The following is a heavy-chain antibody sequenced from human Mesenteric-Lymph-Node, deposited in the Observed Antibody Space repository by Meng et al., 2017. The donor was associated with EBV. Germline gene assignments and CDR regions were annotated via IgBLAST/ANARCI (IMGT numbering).Heavy chain of an antibody. Sequence: GEIQQGGAGLLKPSETLSLTCAVNGGSLSGAYWNWIRQPPGKGLEWIGEIIHGGSPSYNPSLKSRVTISIDTSKNQLSLMLSSVTAADTAVYYCARGPTGIDYWGQGTLVTVSS. CDR2: IIHGGSP. CDR3: ARGPTGIDY. V-gene: IGHV4-34*12. D-gene: IGHD1-26*01. CDR1: GGSLSGAY. J-gene: IGHJ4*02.